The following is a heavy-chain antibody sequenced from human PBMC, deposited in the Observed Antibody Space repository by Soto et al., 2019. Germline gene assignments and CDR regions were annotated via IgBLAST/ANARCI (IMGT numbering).Heavy chain of an antibody. CDR2: IYHSGRT. CDR1: GVSISSGGYY. J-gene: IGHJ4*02. CDR3: ASGIGGESEYYFDY. Sequence: SETLSLTCTVSGVSISSGGYYWGWIRQHPGKGLEWIVNIYHSGRTYYNPSLKSRVIMSVDTSKNHFSLNLNSVTAADTAMYFCASGIGGESEYYFDYWGQGTLVTVSS. D-gene: IGHD4-17*01. V-gene: IGHV4-31*03.